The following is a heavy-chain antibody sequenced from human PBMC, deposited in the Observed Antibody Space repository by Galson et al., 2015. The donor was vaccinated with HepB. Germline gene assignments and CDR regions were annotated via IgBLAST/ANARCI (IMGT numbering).Heavy chain of an antibody. V-gene: IGHV3-13*01. Sequence: SLRLSCAASGFAFSTYDLHWVRQSIGERLEWVSGIGTAGDAYYTGSVEGRFTISRENVKNSLYLQMNSLKVGDTAVYFCAFYGYDSRGHYTIYWGQGILVTVSS. J-gene: IGHJ4*02. CDR3: AFYGYDSRGHYTIY. CDR1: GFAFSTYD. CDR2: IGTAGDA. D-gene: IGHD3-22*01.